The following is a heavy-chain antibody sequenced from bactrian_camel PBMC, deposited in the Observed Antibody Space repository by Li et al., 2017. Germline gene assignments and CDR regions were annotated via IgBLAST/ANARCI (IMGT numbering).Heavy chain of an antibody. CDR1: GFTFSTNS. Sequence: QLVESGGGLVQAGGSLRLSCAASGFTFSTNSMSWVRQAPGKGLSWVSTINSVNIGTYYADPVKGRFTISRDNAANTLYLQLNSLETEDTAMYYCSKDPNLRSSPPSPKSLGTQVTVS. V-gene: IGHV3S40*01. J-gene: IGHJ4*01. CDR2: INSVNIGT. D-gene: IGHD5*01.